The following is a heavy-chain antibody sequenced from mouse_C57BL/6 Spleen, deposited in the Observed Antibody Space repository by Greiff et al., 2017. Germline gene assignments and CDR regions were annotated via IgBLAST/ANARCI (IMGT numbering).Heavy chain of an antibody. CDR2: INPSNGGT. CDR3: ARGRYGNYHWFAY. CDR1: GYTFTSYW. D-gene: IGHD2-1*01. V-gene: IGHV1-53*01. Sequence: QVQLQQPGTELVKPGASVKLSCKASGYTFTSYWMHWVKQRPGQGLEWIGNINPSNGGTNYNEKFKSKATLTVDKSSSTAYMQLSSLTSEDSAVYYGARGRYGNYHWFAYWGQGTLVTVSA. J-gene: IGHJ3*01.